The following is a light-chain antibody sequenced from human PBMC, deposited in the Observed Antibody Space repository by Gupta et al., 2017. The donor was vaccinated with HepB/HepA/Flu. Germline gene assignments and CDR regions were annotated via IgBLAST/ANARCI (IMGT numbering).Light chain of an antibody. CDR1: SGIHVGTYT. Sequence: PVLTQPTSLKASTGASARFTCTLRSGIHVGTYTIYCYPQKPGSPPRYPLRYKSDSDKQQGSGVPSRFSGSKDASTNAGLLLCSRLQSEDEAYYCCSVGYTNTWVFGGGTKLTVL. J-gene: IGLJ3*02. CDR2: YKSDSDK. V-gene: IGLV5-39*01. CDR3: SVGYTNTWV.